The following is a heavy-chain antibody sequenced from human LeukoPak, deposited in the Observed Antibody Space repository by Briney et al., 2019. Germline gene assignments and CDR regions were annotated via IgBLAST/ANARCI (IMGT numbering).Heavy chain of an antibody. D-gene: IGHD2-15*01. J-gene: IGHJ4*02. Sequence: GGSLRLSCAASGFTFDDNAMHWVRQAPGKGLEWVSLINWDGGGTFYADSVKGRFTISRDNSKNSLYLQMNSLRAEDTAVYYCAKGNRRYCSGGSCYLFDYWGQGTLVTVSS. CDR2: INWDGGGT. V-gene: IGHV3-43D*03. CDR3: AKGNRRYCSGGSCYLFDY. CDR1: GFTFDDNA.